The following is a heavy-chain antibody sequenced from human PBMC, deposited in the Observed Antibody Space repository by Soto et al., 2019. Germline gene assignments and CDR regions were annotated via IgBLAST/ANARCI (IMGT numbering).Heavy chain of an antibody. J-gene: IGHJ4*02. Sequence: QVQLVESGGGVVQPGRSLRLSCAASGFIFSSYGMHWVRQAPGKGLEWVAVIWYDGSIKYYADSVKGRFTISRDNFKNNLYLQQISRRGEEKAVYYCGGDSLSEGYDLDYWGQGALVTVSS. CDR1: GFIFSSYG. V-gene: IGHV3-33*01. CDR3: GGDSLSEGYDLDY. CDR2: IWYDGSIK. D-gene: IGHD3-3*01.